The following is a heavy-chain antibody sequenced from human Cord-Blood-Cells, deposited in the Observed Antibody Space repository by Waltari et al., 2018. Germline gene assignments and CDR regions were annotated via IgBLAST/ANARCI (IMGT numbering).Heavy chain of an antibody. J-gene: IGHJ3*02. CDR2: SKHSGST. Sequence: QVQLQQWGAGLLKPSETLSLTCAVYGGSFSGYYCSWTRQPPGKGREWIGESKHSGSTNYNPSLKRRVTISVDTSKNQFSLKLSSVTAADTAVYYCARGSGLGSRAFDIWGQGTMVTVSS. CDR3: ARGSGLGSRAFDI. D-gene: IGHD7-27*01. V-gene: IGHV4-34*01. CDR1: GGSFSGYY.